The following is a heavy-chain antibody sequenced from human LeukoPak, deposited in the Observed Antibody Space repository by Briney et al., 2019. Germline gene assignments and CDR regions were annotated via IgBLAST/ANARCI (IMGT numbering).Heavy chain of an antibody. D-gene: IGHD6-13*01. CDR1: GGSISSYY. Sequence: SETLSLTCTVSGGSISSYYWSWIRQPPGKGLEWIGYIYYSGRTNYNPSLKSRVTISVDTSKNQFSLKLSSVTAADTAVYYCARGPYSSSRGTYYYYMDVWGKGTTVTVSS. V-gene: IGHV4-59*01. CDR2: IYYSGRT. J-gene: IGHJ6*03. CDR3: ARGPYSSSRGTYYYYMDV.